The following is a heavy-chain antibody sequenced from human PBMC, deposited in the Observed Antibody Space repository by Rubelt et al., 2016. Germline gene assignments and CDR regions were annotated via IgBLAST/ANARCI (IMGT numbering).Heavy chain of an antibody. V-gene: IGHV4-34*01. D-gene: IGHD1-26*01. J-gene: IGHJ4*02. CDR2: INHSGST. CDR3: ARVKGGSYDY. Sequence: VQLQQWGAGLLKPSETLSLTCAVYGGSFSGYYWSWIRQPPGKGLEWIGEINHSGSTNYNPSLKSRVTISVGTSKNQFSLKLSSVTAADTAVYYCARVKGGSYDYWGQGTLVTVSS. CDR1: GGSFSGYY.